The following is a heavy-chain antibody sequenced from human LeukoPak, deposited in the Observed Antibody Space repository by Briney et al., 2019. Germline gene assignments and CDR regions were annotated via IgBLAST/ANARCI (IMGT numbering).Heavy chain of an antibody. Sequence: ASVKVSCKASGGTFSSYAISWVRQAPGQGLEWMGGIIPIFGTANYAQKFQGRVTVTADKSTSTAYMELSSLRSEDTAVYYCATDMVGYCSGDRCYSEAYWGQGTLVTVSS. CDR2: IIPIFGTA. V-gene: IGHV1-69*06. CDR3: ATDMVGYCSGDRCYSEAY. J-gene: IGHJ4*02. D-gene: IGHD2-15*01. CDR1: GGTFSSYA.